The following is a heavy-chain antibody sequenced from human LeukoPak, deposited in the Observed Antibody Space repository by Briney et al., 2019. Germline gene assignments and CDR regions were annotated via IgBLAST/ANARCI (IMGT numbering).Heavy chain of an antibody. J-gene: IGHJ5*02. V-gene: IGHV3-23*01. D-gene: IGHD3-22*01. CDR1: GFTFSSYA. Sequence: PGGSLRLSCAASGFTFSSYAMSWVRQAPGKGLEWVSAISGSGGSTYYADSVKGRFTISRDNSKNTLYLQMNSLRAEDTAVYYCAKDRSPHYYDNSAFYAWGQGTLVTVSS. CDR3: AKDRSPHYYDNSAFYA. CDR2: ISGSGGST.